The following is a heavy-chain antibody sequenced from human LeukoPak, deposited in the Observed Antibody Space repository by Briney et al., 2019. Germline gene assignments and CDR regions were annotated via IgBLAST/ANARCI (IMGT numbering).Heavy chain of an antibody. Sequence: PGGSLRLSCAASGFTFSSYWMNWYRQAPGKGLEWVGNIKHDASEINYVDSVRGRFTIPRDNAKNSLHLQMNSLRAEDTAVYYCATDRDNSDWQKRFDSWGQGTLVTVSS. D-gene: IGHD2-21*02. CDR2: IKHDASEI. CDR1: GFTFSSYW. V-gene: IGHV3-7*01. J-gene: IGHJ4*02. CDR3: ATDRDNSDWQKRFDS.